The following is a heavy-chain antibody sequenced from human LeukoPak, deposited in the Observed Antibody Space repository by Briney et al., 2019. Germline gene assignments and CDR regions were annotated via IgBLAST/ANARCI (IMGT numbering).Heavy chain of an antibody. D-gene: IGHD3-9*01. Sequence: EGSLRLSCAASGFTFSDYYMCWIRQAPGKGLEWVSYISSSGSTIYYADSVKGRFTISRDNAKNSLYLQMNSLRAEDTAVYYCARDISYYDILTGYLGGALDYWGQGTLVTVSS. J-gene: IGHJ4*02. V-gene: IGHV3-11*01. CDR2: ISSSGSTI. CDR3: ARDISYYDILTGYLGGALDY. CDR1: GFTFSDYY.